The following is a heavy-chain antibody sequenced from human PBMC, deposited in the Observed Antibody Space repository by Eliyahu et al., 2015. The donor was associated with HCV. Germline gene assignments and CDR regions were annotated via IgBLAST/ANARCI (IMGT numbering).Heavy chain of an antibody. D-gene: IGHD6-6*01. V-gene: IGHV3-9*01. CDR3: AKDMWSSSPGALDY. CDR2: ISWNSGSI. Sequence: EVQLVESGGGLVQPGRSLRLSCAASGFTFDDYAMHWVRQAPGKGLGWVSGISWNSGSIGYADSVKGRFTISRDNAKNSLYLQMNSLRAEDTALYYCAKDMWSSSPGALDYWGQGTLVTVSS. CDR1: GFTFDDYA. J-gene: IGHJ4*02.